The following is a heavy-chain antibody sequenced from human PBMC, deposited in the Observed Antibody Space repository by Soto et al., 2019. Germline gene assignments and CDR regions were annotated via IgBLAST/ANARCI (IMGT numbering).Heavy chain of an antibody. CDR2: IHSGGST. CDR3: ARGVDYYGSGRRFDP. Sequence: EVQLVETGGGLIQPGGSLRLSCAASGFTVSSNYMTWVRQAPGKGLEWVSVIHSGGSTYYADYVKGRFTISRDNSKNTLYLQMNNLRAEDTAVYYCARGVDYYGSGRRFDPWGQGTLVTVSS. CDR1: GFTVSSNY. V-gene: IGHV3-53*02. J-gene: IGHJ5*02. D-gene: IGHD3-10*01.